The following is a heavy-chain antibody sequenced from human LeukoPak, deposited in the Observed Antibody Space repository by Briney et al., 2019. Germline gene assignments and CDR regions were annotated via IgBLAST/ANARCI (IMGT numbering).Heavy chain of an antibody. CDR3: AKSRSGSANWALQIFDN. Sequence: GGSLRLSCAASGFTFSSYGMHWVRQAPGKGLEWVATINQDGSEPYYVDSVKGRFTISRDNTKNSLFMQMDSLRAEDTAVYFCAKSRSGSANWALQIFDNWGQGTLVTVSS. V-gene: IGHV3-7*03. CDR1: GFTFSSYG. D-gene: IGHD1-1*01. CDR2: INQDGSEP. J-gene: IGHJ4*02.